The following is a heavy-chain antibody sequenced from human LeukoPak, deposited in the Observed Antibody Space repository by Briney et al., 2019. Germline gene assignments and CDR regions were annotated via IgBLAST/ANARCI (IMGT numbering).Heavy chain of an antibody. V-gene: IGHV4-59*01. CDR3: ARSRSGYSYDHAAFEI. Sequence: SETLSLTCTVSGDSISTYYWSWIRQPPGKGLEWLAYIDYRGSTTYNPSLRSRVTISVDTSRNQFSLKLYSVTAADTAVYYCARSRSGYSYDHAAFEIWGQGTMVTVSS. CDR2: IDYRGST. J-gene: IGHJ3*02. D-gene: IGHD5-18*01. CDR1: GDSISTYY.